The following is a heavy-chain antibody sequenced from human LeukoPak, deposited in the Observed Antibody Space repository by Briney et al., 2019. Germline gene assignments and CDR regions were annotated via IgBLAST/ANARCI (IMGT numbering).Heavy chain of an antibody. D-gene: IGHD2-2*01. CDR2: IYYSGST. J-gene: IGHJ4*02. CDR1: GGSISSYY. V-gene: IGHV4-59*08. Sequence: TSETLSLTCIVSGGSISSYYWSWIRQPPGKGLEWIGYIYYSGSTNYNPSLKSRVTISVDTSKNQFSLKLSSVTAADTAVYYCARWVVVPAAFDYWGQGTLVTVSS. CDR3: ARWVVVPAAFDY.